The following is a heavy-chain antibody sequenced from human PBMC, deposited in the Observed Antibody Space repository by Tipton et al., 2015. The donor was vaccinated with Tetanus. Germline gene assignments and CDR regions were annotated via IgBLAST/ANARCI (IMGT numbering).Heavy chain of an antibody. V-gene: IGHV3-33*01. D-gene: IGHD2-15*01. CDR2: VWYDGTRK. J-gene: IGHJ4*02. CDR3: AREADCSGGSCFSGDFDN. CDR1: GFTFSTHG. Sequence: SLRLSCAASGFTFSTHGMHWVRQAPGKGLEWVALVWYDGTRKYYTESVEGRFTLSRDNSKNPLYLQMNSLRAEDTAVYYCAREADCSGGSCFSGDFDNWGQGTQVTVSS.